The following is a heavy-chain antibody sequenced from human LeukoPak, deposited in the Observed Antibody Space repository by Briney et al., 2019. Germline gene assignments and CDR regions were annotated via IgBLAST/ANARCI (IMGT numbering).Heavy chain of an antibody. CDR2: VSSSSSYI. J-gene: IGHJ4*02. D-gene: IGHD3-10*01. CDR3: ARAPRELFDY. V-gene: IGHV3-21*01. Sequence: GGSLRLSCAASGFTFSSYSMNWVRQAPGKGLEWVSSVSSSSSYIYYADSVKGRFTISRDNAKNSLYLQMNSLRAEDTAVYYCARAPRELFDYWGQGTLVTVSS. CDR1: GFTFSSYS.